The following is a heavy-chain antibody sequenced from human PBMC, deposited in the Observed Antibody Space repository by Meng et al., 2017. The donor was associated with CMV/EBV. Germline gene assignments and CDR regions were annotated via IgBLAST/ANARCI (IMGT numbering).Heavy chain of an antibody. CDR3: AREVIAARHPSHYYYYGMDV. J-gene: IGHJ6*02. D-gene: IGHD6-6*01. CDR2: IYYSGST. CDR1: GGSVSSGSYY. Sequence: SETLSLTCTVSGGSVSSGSYYWSWIRQPPGKGLEWIGYIYYSGSTNYNPSLKSRVTISVDTSKNQFSLKLSSVTAADTAVYYCAREVIAARHPSHYYYYGMDVWGQGTTVTVSS. V-gene: IGHV4-61*01.